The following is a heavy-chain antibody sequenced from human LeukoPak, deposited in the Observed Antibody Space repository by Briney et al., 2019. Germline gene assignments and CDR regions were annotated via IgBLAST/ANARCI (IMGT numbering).Heavy chain of an antibody. CDR2: SRTTGRT. J-gene: IGHJ4*02. CDR3: AGNFYGSGSYYSEDRY. Sequence: SETLSLTCTVSGGSISSGSYYWSWIRQPAGKELEWIGHSRTTGRTNSNPSLKSRVTISVDTSKNQFSQKLSSVTAADTDVYYCAGNFYGSGSYYSEDRYWGQGTLVTVSS. CDR1: GGSISSGSYY. D-gene: IGHD3-10*01. V-gene: IGHV4-61*09.